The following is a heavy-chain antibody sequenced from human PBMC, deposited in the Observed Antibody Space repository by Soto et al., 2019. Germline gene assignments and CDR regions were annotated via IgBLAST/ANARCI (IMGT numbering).Heavy chain of an antibody. V-gene: IGHV5-51*01. CDR2: IYPGDSDT. J-gene: IGHJ6*02. Sequence: GESLKISCKGSGYSFTSYWIGWVRQMPGKGLEWMGIIYPGDSDTRCSPSFQGQVTIAADKSISTAYLQWSSLKASDTAMYYCATTSAAGKYYNGMDVWGQGTTVTVSS. CDR1: GYSFTSYW. CDR3: ATTSAAGKYYNGMDV. D-gene: IGHD6-13*01.